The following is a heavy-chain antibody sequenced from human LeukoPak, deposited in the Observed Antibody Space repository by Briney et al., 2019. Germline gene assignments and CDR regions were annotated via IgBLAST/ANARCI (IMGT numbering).Heavy chain of an antibody. CDR2: IRSKAYGGTT. J-gene: IGHJ6*03. CDR3: TSPGYYDFWSGYYLASPYYYYYMDV. D-gene: IGHD3-3*01. V-gene: IGHV3-49*04. Sequence: GGSLRLSCAASGFTFSSYSMNWVRQAPGKGLEWVGFIRSKAYGGTTEYAASVKGRFTISRDDSKSIAYLQMNSLKTEDTAVYYCTSPGYYDFWSGYYLASPYYYYYMDVWGKGTTVTVSS. CDR1: GFTFSSYS.